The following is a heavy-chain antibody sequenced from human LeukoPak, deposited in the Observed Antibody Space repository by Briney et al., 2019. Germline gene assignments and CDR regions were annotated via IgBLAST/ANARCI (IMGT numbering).Heavy chain of an antibody. D-gene: IGHD3-22*01. V-gene: IGHV1-2*02. CDR2: INPNSGGT. Sequence: GASVKVSCKASGYTFTGYYMHWVRQAPGQGLEWMGWINPNSGGTNYAQKFQGRVTMTRDTSISTAYMELSRLRSDDTAVYYCARGGYYDSSGYPPEDYWGQGTLVTVSS. CDR1: GYTFTGYY. CDR3: ARGGYYDSSGYPPEDY. J-gene: IGHJ4*02.